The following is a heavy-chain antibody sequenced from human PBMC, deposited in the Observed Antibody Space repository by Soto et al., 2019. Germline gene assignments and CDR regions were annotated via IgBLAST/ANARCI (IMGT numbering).Heavy chain of an antibody. CDR2: ISYDGSNK. CDR1: GFTFSSYA. J-gene: IGHJ4*02. CDR3: ARGTPYFDD. V-gene: IGHV3-30-3*01. Sequence: QVQLVESGGGVVQPGRSLRLSCAASGFTFSSYAMHWVRQAPGKGLEWVAVISYDGSNKYYADSVKGRFTISRDNSKNTLYLQMNSLRAEDTAVYYCARGTPYFDDWGQGTLVTGSS.